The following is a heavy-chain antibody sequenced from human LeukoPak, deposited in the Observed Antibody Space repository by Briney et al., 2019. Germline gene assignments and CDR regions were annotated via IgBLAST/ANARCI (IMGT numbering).Heavy chain of an antibody. CDR2: IIPILGIA. Sequence: GSSVKVSCKASGGTFSSYAISWVRQAPGQGLEWMGRIIPILGIANYAQKSQGRVTITADKSTSTAYMELSSLRSEDTAVYYCARAPIAVAGTGDWFDPWGQGTLVTVSS. CDR3: ARAPIAVAGTGDWFDP. D-gene: IGHD6-19*01. V-gene: IGHV1-69*04. CDR1: GGTFSSYA. J-gene: IGHJ5*02.